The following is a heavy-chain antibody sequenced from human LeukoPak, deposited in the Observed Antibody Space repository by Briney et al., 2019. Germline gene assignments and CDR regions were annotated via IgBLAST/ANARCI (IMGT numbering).Heavy chain of an antibody. V-gene: IGHV1-69*05. Sequence: SVKVSCKASGGTFSSYAISWVRQAPGQGLEWMGGIIPIFGTANYAQKFQGRVTITTDESTSTAYMELSSLRSEDTAVYYCARPFRSGGRVWWFDPWGQGTLVTVSS. CDR3: ARPFRSGGRVWWFDP. CDR2: IIPIFGTA. CDR1: GGTFSSYA. D-gene: IGHD2-15*01. J-gene: IGHJ5*02.